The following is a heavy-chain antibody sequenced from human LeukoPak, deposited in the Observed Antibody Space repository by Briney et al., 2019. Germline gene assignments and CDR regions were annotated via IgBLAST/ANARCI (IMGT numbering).Heavy chain of an antibody. CDR3: ATDPNYYDSSGYFQH. D-gene: IGHD3-22*01. CDR1: GFTCSSYG. CDR2: ISYDGSNK. J-gene: IGHJ1*01. V-gene: IGHV3-30*03. Sequence: GGSLRLSCAASGFTCSSYGMHWVRQAPGKGLEWVAVISYDGSNKYYADSVKGRFTISRDNSKNTLYLQMNSLRAEDTAVYYCATDPNYYDSSGYFQHWGQGTLVTVSS.